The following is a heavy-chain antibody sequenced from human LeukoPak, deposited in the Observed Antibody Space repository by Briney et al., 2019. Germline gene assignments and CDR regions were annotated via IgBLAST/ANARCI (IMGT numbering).Heavy chain of an antibody. Sequence: SETLSLTCAVYGGSFSGYYWSWIRQPPGKGLEWIGYIYYSGSTYYNPSLKSRVTISVDTSKNQFSLKLSSVTAADTAVYYCARGMPDFWSGYYPYWGQGTLVTVSS. V-gene: IGHV4-34*01. J-gene: IGHJ4*02. CDR2: IYYSGST. CDR1: GGSFSGYY. CDR3: ARGMPDFWSGYYPY. D-gene: IGHD3-3*01.